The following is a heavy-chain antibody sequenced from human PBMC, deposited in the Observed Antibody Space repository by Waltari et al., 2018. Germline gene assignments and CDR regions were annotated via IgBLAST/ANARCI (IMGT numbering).Heavy chain of an antibody. CDR3: SRHDPLDC. Sequence: EVQLVESGGGLVQPGGSLKLSCAASGFIFSDSAIHWVRQASGKGLEWVDRIRTNANNYATTYGAAVKGRVTISRDDSRNTAYLQMNSLKIDDTAVYFCSRHDPLDCWGQGTLVTVSS. V-gene: IGHV3-73*01. J-gene: IGHJ4*02. CDR1: GFIFSDSA. CDR2: IRTNANNYAT.